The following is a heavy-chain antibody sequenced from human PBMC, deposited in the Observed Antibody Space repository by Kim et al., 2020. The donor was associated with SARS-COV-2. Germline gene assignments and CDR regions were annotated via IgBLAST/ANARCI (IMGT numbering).Heavy chain of an antibody. CDR3: AKDKYYGDYVADWFDP. J-gene: IGHJ5*02. D-gene: IGHD4-17*01. V-gene: IGHV3-33*06. CDR2: IWYDGSNK. CDR1: GFTFSSYG. Sequence: GGSLRLSCAASGFTFSSYGMHWVRQAPGKGLEWVAVIWYDGSNKYYADSVKGRFTISRDNSKNTLYLQMNSLRAEDTAVYYCAKDKYYGDYVADWFDPWGQGTLVTVSS.